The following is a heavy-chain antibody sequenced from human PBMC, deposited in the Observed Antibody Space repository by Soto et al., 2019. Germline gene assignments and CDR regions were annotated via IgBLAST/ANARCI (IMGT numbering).Heavy chain of an antibody. D-gene: IGHD3-22*01. CDR1: GGAINSYY. J-gene: IGHJ4*02. CDR2: IYYSGST. V-gene: IGHV4-59*01. Sequence: SETLSLTCTISGGAINSYYWTWIRQPPGKGLEWIGYIYYSGSTNYNPSLKSRVTISGDTSKNQFSLKLSSVTAADTAVYYCARSRGGYFDYWGQGTLVTVSS. CDR3: ARSRGGYFDY.